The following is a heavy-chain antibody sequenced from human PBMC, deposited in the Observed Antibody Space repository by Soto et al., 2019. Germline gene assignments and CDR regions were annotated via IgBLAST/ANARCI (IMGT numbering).Heavy chain of an antibody. D-gene: IGHD5-18*01. CDR3: AKALGEGYSYGLWDGGFDY. J-gene: IGHJ4*02. Sequence: GGSLRLSCAASGFTFDDYTMHWVRQAPGKGLEWVSLISWDGGSTYYADSVKGRFTISRDNSKNSLYLQMNSLRTEDTALYYCAKALGEGYSYGLWDGGFDYWGQGTLVTVSS. CDR1: GFTFDDYT. V-gene: IGHV3-43*01. CDR2: ISWDGGST.